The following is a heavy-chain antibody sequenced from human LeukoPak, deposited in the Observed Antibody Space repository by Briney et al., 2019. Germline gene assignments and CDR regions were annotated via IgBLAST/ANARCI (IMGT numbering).Heavy chain of an antibody. CDR3: ATSVAARTPTGFGNALDI. Sequence: PGGSLRLSCAASGFTFSHYGVHWVRQAPGKGLEWVALISYDGSNKYYADSVKGRFTISRDNSKNTLYLQMNTLRAEDTAVYYCATSVAARTPTGFGNALDIWGQGTMVTVSS. CDR2: ISYDGSNK. CDR1: GFTFSHYG. V-gene: IGHV3-30*03. J-gene: IGHJ3*02. D-gene: IGHD6-6*01.